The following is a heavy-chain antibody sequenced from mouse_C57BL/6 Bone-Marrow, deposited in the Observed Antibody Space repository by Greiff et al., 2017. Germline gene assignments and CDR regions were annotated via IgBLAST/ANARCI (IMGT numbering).Heavy chain of an antibody. CDR1: GFSFNTYA. V-gene: IGHV10-1*01. J-gene: IGHJ2*01. Sequence: DVKLQESGGGLVQPKGSLKLSCAASGFSFNTYAMNWVRQAPGKGLEWVARIRSKSNNYATYYADSVKDRFTISRDDSESMLYLQMNNLKTEDTAMYYCVRQTFDYWGQGTTLTVSS. CDR2: IRSKSNNYAT. CDR3: VRQTFDY.